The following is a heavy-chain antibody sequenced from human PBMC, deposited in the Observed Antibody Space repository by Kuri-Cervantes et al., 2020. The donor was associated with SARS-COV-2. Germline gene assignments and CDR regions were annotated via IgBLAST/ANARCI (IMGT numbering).Heavy chain of an antibody. CDR2: IYHSGKS. Sequence: SCTVSGDSISRGTFFCIWIRQPPGMGLEWIGYIYHSGKSYLHPSLNSRVTMLVDTSRNRFSLSLTSVTAADTAMHYCATAPATRGYPTKIDNWGPGTLVTVSS. V-gene: IGHV4-30-2*01. CDR1: GDSISRGTFF. D-gene: IGHD5-12*01. J-gene: IGHJ4*02. CDR3: ATAPATRGYPTKIDN.